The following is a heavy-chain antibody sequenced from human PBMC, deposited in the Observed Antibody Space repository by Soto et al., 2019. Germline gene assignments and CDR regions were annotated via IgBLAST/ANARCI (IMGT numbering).Heavy chain of an antibody. D-gene: IGHD3-22*01. CDR3: ARGIVDTVDSSGFYEY. Sequence: SETLSLTCAVYGGSVSAYYWSWIRQPPRKGLEWIGEINHSGGTSYNPSLNSRVTISVDTSKSQFSLKLTSVTAADRAVYYCARGIVDTVDSSGFYEYWGPGTPVTVSS. CDR2: INHSGGT. V-gene: IGHV4-34*01. CDR1: GGSVSAYY. J-gene: IGHJ4*02.